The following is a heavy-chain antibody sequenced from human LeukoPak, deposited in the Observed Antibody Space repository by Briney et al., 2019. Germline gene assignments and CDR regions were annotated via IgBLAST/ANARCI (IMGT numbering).Heavy chain of an antibody. Sequence: SETLSLTCTVSGGPISSYYWSWIRQPPGKGLEWIGYIYYSGSTNYNPSLKSRVTISVDTSKNQFSLKLSSVTAADTAVYYCARGKGGYHDYWGQGTLVTVSS. J-gene: IGHJ4*02. D-gene: IGHD5-12*01. CDR1: GGPISSYY. CDR2: IYYSGST. V-gene: IGHV4-59*01. CDR3: ARGKGGYHDY.